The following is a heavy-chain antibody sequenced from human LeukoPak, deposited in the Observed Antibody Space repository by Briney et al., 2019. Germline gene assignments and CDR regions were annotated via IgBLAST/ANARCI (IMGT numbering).Heavy chain of an antibody. D-gene: IGHD5-18*01. CDR2: IYYSGST. V-gene: IGHV4-31*03. CDR3: ARDRDSYGYFDY. J-gene: IGHJ4*02. CDR1: GGSFSSGGYY. Sequence: SDTLALTCTVSGGSFSSGGYYWSWIRQHPGKGLEWIGYIYYSGSTYYNPSLKSRVTISVDTSKNQFSLKLSSVTAADTAVYYCARDRDSYGYFDYWGQGTLVTVSS.